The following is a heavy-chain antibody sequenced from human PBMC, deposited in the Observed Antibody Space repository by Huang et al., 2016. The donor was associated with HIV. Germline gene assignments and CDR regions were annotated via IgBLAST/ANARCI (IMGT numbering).Heavy chain of an antibody. D-gene: IGHD3-22*01. CDR3: ARGDYYDSSGYHPGYFDY. J-gene: IGHJ4*02. Sequence: VQLIASGGGVVQPGKSLRLSCATSGFILSNYGMHWVRQAPGKGVRGVVCIRNDGRKKKYADSVRGRFTVGRDNGNNTLFLQMRSLGVDDTAVYYCARGDYYDSSGYHPGYFDYWGQGILVTVSS. CDR1: GFILSNYG. CDR2: IRNDGRKK. V-gene: IGHV3-33*04.